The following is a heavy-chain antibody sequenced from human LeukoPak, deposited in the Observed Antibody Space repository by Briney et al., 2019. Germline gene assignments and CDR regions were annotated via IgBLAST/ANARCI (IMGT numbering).Heavy chain of an antibody. CDR3: ARGITSGPRRYDVRNFDY. CDR2: ISSSGSTI. V-gene: IGHV3-48*03. CDR1: GFTFSSYE. J-gene: IGHJ4*02. D-gene: IGHD5-12*01. Sequence: GGSLRLSCAASGFTFSSYEMHWVRQAPGKGLGWVSYISSSGSTIYYADSVKGRFTISRDNAKNSLYLQMNSLRAEDTAVYYCARGITSGPRRYDVRNFDYWGQGTPVTVSS.